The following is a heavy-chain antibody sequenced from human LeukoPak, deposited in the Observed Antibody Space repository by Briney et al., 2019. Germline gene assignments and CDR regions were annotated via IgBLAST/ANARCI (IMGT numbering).Heavy chain of an antibody. CDR3: ARDYDLDDFSRYDHFDS. CDR2: VNPKSGGT. J-gene: IGHJ4*02. D-gene: IGHD4-11*01. Sequence: VASVKVSCKASGYTFTGYYMHWVRQAPGQGLEWMGWVNPKSGGTKYTQKFQDRVTMTRDTSINTAYMELNRLTSDDTAVYYCARDYDLDDFSRYDHFDSWGQGTLVTVSS. CDR1: GYTFTGYY. V-gene: IGHV1-2*02.